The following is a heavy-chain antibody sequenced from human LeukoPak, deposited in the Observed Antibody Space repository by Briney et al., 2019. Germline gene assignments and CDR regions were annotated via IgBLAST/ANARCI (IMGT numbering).Heavy chain of an antibody. Sequence: SETLSLTCTVSGGSISSYYWSWIRQPPGKGLEWIGYIYYSGSTSYNPSLKSRVTISVDTSKNQFSLKLSSVTAADTAVYYCARDFYYDSSGPYYFDYWGQGTLVTVSS. CDR2: IYYSGST. CDR1: GGSISSYY. V-gene: IGHV4-59*01. CDR3: ARDFYYDSSGPYYFDY. J-gene: IGHJ4*02. D-gene: IGHD3-22*01.